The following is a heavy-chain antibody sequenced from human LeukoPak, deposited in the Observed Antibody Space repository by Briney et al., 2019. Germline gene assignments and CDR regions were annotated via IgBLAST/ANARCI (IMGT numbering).Heavy chain of an antibody. CDR3: ARPGIALAGDY. D-gene: IGHD6-19*01. CDR2: INNDGSLT. J-gene: IGHJ4*02. CDR1: GFTFRSYA. V-gene: IGHV3-74*01. Sequence: GGSLRLSCAASGFTFRSYAMSWVRQAPGKGLVWVSRINNDGSLTNYADSVKGRFTISRDNAKNTLYLQMNSLRAEDTAVYYCARPGIALAGDYWGQGALVTVSS.